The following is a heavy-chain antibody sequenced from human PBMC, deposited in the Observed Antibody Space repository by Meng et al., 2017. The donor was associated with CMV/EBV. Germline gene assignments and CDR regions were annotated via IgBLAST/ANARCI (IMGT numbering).Heavy chain of an antibody. V-gene: IGHV3-30*02. CDR3: AKVYYGDYGLVDY. D-gene: IGHD4-17*01. Sequence: GESLKISCAASGFTFSSYGMHWVRQAPGKGLEWVAFIRYDGSNKYYADSVKGRFTISRDNSKSTLYLQMNSLRAEDTAVYYCAKVYYGDYGLVDYWGQGTLVTVSS. CDR1: GFTFSSYG. CDR2: IRYDGSNK. J-gene: IGHJ4*02.